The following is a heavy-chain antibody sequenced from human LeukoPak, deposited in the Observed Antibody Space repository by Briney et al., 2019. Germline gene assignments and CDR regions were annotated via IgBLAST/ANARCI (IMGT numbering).Heavy chain of an antibody. CDR1: GGSISSYY. Sequence: SETLSLTCTVPGGSISSYYWSWIRQPPGRGLEWIGYIFYSGSTNYNPSLKSRVTISVDTSKNQFSLTLNSVTAADAAVYYCARGWRGVVGATSFDYWGQGTLVTVSS. V-gene: IGHV4-59*01. CDR3: ARGWRGVVGATSFDY. J-gene: IGHJ4*02. D-gene: IGHD1-26*01. CDR2: IFYSGST.